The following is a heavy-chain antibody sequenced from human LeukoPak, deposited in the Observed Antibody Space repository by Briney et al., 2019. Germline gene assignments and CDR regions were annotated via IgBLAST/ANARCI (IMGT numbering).Heavy chain of an antibody. Sequence: GGSLRLSCAASGFTFSSYWMTWVRQAPGKGLEWVAYIKYDGSEKDYMDSVKGRFTISRDNAKNSLYLQMNSLRAEDTAVYYCARDIEAAGLFLDYWGQGTLVTVSS. D-gene: IGHD6-13*01. CDR1: GFTFSSYW. CDR2: IKYDGSEK. J-gene: IGHJ4*02. CDR3: ARDIEAAGLFLDY. V-gene: IGHV3-7*03.